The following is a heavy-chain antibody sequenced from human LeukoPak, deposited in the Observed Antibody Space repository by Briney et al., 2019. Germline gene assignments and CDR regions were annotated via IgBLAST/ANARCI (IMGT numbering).Heavy chain of an antibody. Sequence: GGSLRLSCAVSGFTFSSYAMNWVRQAPGKGLEWVSAISGGGDSTYYADSVKGRFTISRDNSKNTLYLQMNSLRVEDTAVYYCAIGPGGLFHYWGQGTLVTVSS. J-gene: IGHJ4*02. V-gene: IGHV3-23*01. D-gene: IGHD4-23*01. CDR1: GFTFSSYA. CDR3: AIGPGGLFHY. CDR2: ISGGGDST.